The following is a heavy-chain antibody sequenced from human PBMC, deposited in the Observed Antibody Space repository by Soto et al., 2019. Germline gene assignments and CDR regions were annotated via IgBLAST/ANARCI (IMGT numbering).Heavy chain of an antibody. J-gene: IGHJ4*02. CDR1: GCSISSGGYS. V-gene: IGHV4-30-2*01. CDR3: AAGGGLPRYY. CDR2: IYHIGST. Sequence: QLQLQESGSGLVKPSQTLSLTCAVSGCSISSGGYSWSWIRQPPGKGLEWIGYIYHIGSTYYNPSLKSRVTISVDRSKKQFSLKLSSVTAADTAVYYCAAGGGLPRYYWGQGTLVTVSS. D-gene: IGHD5-12*01.